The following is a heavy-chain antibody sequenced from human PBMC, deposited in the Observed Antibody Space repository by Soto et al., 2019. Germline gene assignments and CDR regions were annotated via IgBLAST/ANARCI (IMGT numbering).Heavy chain of an antibody. CDR1: GGSISSYY. J-gene: IGHJ5*02. V-gene: IGHV4-59*08. D-gene: IGHD3-10*01. Sequence: SETLSLTCTVSGGSISSYYWSWIRQPPGKGLEWIGYIYYSGSTNYNPSLKSRVTISVDTSKNQLSLKLSSVTAADTAVYYCARQTLQTYYYGSGSYNWFDPWGQGTLVTVSS. CDR2: IYYSGST. CDR3: ARQTLQTYYYGSGSYNWFDP.